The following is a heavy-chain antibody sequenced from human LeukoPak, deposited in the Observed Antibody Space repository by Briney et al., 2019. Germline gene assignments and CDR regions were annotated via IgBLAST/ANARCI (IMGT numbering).Heavy chain of an antibody. V-gene: IGHV1-18*01. CDR1: GYTFTSYG. CDR3: AREPLGCGDDCLVYGMDV. D-gene: IGHD2-21*02. J-gene: IGHJ6*02. CDR2: ISAYNGNT. Sequence: GASVKVSCKASGYTFTSYGISWVRQAPGQGLEWMGWISAYNGNTNYAQKLQGRVTMTTDTSTSTAYMELRSLRSDNTAVYYCAREPLGCGDDCLVYGMDVWGQGTTVTVSS.